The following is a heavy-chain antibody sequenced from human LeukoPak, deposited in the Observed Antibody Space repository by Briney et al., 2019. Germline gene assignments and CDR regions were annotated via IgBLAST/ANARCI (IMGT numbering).Heavy chain of an antibody. Sequence: ASVKVSCKASGYTFTSYYMHWVRQAPGQGLEWMGWINPNSGGTKYAQDFQGRVTMTRDTSISTAYMELSRLTSDDTAVYYCASDYGDYLRWFDPWGQGTLVTVSS. CDR2: INPNSGGT. CDR3: ASDYGDYLRWFDP. CDR1: GYTFTSYY. J-gene: IGHJ5*02. V-gene: IGHV1-2*02. D-gene: IGHD4-17*01.